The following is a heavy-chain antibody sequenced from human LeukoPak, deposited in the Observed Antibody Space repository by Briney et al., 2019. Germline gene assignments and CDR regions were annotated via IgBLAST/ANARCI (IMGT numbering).Heavy chain of an antibody. Sequence: SETLSLTCTVSGGSISSYYWSWIRQPPGKGLEWIGYIYYSGSTNYNPSLKSRVTISVDTSKNQFSLKLSSVTAADTAVYYCARDHSPLYDYVWGSYFYWGQGTLVTVSS. V-gene: IGHV4-59*01. CDR3: ARDHSPLYDYVWGSYFY. CDR2: IYYSGST. CDR1: GGSISSYY. J-gene: IGHJ4*02. D-gene: IGHD3-16*01.